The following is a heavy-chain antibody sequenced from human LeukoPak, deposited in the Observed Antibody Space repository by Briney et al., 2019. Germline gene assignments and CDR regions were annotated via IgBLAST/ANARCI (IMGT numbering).Heavy chain of an antibody. J-gene: IGHJ6*03. CDR2: ISSSSSYI. Sequence: PGGSLRLSCAASGFTFSSYSMNWVRQAPGKGLEWVSSISSSSSYIYYADSVKGRFTISRDNAKNSLYLQMNSLRAEDTAVYYCARDRASVTLGLYYYYYYMDVWGKGTTVTVSS. CDR3: ARDRASVTLGLYYYYYYMDV. V-gene: IGHV3-21*01. CDR1: GFTFSSYS. D-gene: IGHD2-2*01.